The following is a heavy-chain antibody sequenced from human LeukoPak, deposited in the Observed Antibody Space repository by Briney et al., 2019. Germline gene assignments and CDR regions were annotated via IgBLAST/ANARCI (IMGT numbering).Heavy chain of an antibody. J-gene: IGHJ4*02. D-gene: IGHD3-3*01. CDR3: ARGRRRITIFGVVICYYFDY. V-gene: IGHV1-8*03. CDR1: GGTFSSYA. Sequence: ASVKVSCKASGGTFSSYAISWVRQAPGQGLEWMGWMNPNSGNTGYAQKFQGRVTITRNTSISTAYMELSSLRSEDTAVYYCARGRRRITIFGVVICYYFDYWGQGTLVTVSS. CDR2: MNPNSGNT.